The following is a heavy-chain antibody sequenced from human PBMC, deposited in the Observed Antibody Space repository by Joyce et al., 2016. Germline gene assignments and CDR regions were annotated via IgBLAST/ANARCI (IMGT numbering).Heavy chain of an antibody. CDR2: SSPYNGKT. CDR3: SRWVLRGTIEAFDV. J-gene: IGHJ3*01. V-gene: IGHV1-18*04. CDR1: GYHLSTYG. D-gene: IGHD1-7*01. Sequence: QVQLVQSGPVVTKPGASVKVSCKASGYHLSTYGITWVRQAPGQGLEWMGWSSPYNGKTNYAQNLQGIVILTTDTSTITAAMGLRSLRSDDTAIYNSSRWVLRGTIEAFDVWGQGAMVTVSS.